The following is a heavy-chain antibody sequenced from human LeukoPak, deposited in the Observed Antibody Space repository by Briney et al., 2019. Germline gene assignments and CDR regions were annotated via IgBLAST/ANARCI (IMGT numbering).Heavy chain of an antibody. CDR3: VSQGS. CDR1: GGSPSTSY. Sequence: PQTLSPTCSVSGGSPSTSYCTWVRRPPWKGLGWNGNIHYSSSTNYTPAPKSRVSISIDTSRPQFSPELNSATAADTAVYYCVSQGSWGQGTLVTVSS. CDR2: IHYSSST. V-gene: IGHV4-59*08. J-gene: IGHJ4*02.